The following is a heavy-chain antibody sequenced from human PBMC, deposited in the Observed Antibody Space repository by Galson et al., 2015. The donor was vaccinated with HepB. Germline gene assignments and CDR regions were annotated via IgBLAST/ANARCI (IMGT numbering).Heavy chain of an antibody. CDR1: GYTFTDYY. CDR2: ITPKRGDP. CDR3: ARDDGYNGGWGY. V-gene: IGHV1-2*02. D-gene: IGHD6-19*01. Sequence: SVKVSCKASGYTFTDYYIQWVRQAPGQGLEWMGWITPKRGDPNYAQTFKGRVTMTRDTSISTAYLEVSGLRSDDTAMYFCARDDGYNGGWGYWGQGTLVTVSS. J-gene: IGHJ4*02.